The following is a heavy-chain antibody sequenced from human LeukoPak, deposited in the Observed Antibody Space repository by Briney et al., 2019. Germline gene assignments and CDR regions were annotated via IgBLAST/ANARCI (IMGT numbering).Heavy chain of an antibody. D-gene: IGHD3-9*01. J-gene: IGHJ4*02. Sequence: GGSLRLSCAASGFIFSSYGMHWVRQAPGKGLEWVAVIWYDGSNKYYADSVKGRFTISRDNSKNTLYLQMNSLRDEDTAVYYCARDNDWAFHYWGQGTLVTVSS. CDR2: IWYDGSNK. CDR1: GFIFSSYG. V-gene: IGHV3-33*01. CDR3: ARDNDWAFHY.